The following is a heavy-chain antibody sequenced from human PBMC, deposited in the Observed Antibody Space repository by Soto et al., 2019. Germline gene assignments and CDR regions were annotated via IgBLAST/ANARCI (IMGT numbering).Heavy chain of an antibody. J-gene: IGHJ4*02. CDR1: GGTFSSYT. V-gene: IGHV1-69*02. D-gene: IGHD6-13*01. CDR2: IIPILGIA. Sequence: QVQLVQSGAEVKKPGSSVKVSCKASGGTFSSYTISWVRQAPGQGLEWMGRIIPILGIANYAQKFQGRVTITADKSTSTAYMELSSLRSEDTAVYYCARGGDQQLVDDYWGQGTLVTVSS. CDR3: ARGGDQQLVDDY.